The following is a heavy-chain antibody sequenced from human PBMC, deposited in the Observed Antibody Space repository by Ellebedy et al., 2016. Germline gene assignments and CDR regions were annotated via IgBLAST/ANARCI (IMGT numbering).Heavy chain of an antibody. CDR3: RHGHYADL. J-gene: IGHJ4*02. Sequence: GESLKISXTASGFNVSYNYMNWVRQAPGKGLEWLSVLYSDGSTYYTDSVKGRFTISRDNSKSTVYLRMTNLRVEDTAVYYCRHGHYADLWGQGTLVTVSS. D-gene: IGHD2-2*01. CDR2: LYSDGST. CDR1: GFNVSYNY. V-gene: IGHV3-53*01.